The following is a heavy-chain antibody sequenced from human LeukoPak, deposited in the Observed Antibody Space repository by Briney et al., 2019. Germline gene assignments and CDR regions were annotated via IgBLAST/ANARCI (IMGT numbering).Heavy chain of an antibody. D-gene: IGHD6-13*01. Sequence: SVKVSCKASGGTFSSYAISWVRQAPGQGLEWMGGIIPIFGTANYAQKFQGRVTITADESTSTAYMELSSLRSEDTAVYYCASNTPGIAAAGTLGYWGQGTLVTVSS. CDR1: GGTFSSYA. CDR2: IIPIFGTA. CDR3: ASNTPGIAAAGTLGY. J-gene: IGHJ4*02. V-gene: IGHV1-69*01.